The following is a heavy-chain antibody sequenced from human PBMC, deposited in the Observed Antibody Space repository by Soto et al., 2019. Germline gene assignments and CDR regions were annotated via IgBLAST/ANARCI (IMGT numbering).Heavy chain of an antibody. CDR1: GYSFTSYL. J-gene: IGHJ6*02. V-gene: IGHV5-10-1*01. CDR3: AVHSLIVVVPAAIDNDYYYYGMDV. CDR2: IDPSDSYT. D-gene: IGHD2-2*01. Sequence: PGESLKISCKGSGYSFTSYLISRVRQMPGKGLEWMGRIDPSDSYTNYSPSFQGHVTISADKSISPAYLQWSSLKASDTAMYYCAVHSLIVVVPAAIDNDYYYYGMDVWGQGTTVTVSS.